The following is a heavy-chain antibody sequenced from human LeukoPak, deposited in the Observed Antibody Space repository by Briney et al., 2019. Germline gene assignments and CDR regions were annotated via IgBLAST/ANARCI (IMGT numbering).Heavy chain of an antibody. CDR2: IIPILGIA. CDR1: GYTFTSYG. J-gene: IGHJ3*02. D-gene: IGHD1-26*01. Sequence: GASVKVSCKASGYTFTSYGISWVRQAPGQGLEWMGRIIPILGIANYAQKFQGRVTITADKSTSTAYMELSSLRSEDTAVYYCARPTRELDAFDIWGQGTMVTVSS. V-gene: IGHV1-69*04. CDR3: ARPTRELDAFDI.